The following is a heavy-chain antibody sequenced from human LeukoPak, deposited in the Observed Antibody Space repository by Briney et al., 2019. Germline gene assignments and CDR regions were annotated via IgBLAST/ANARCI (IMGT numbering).Heavy chain of an antibody. V-gene: IGHV3-74*01. CDR3: AKAATYSSGWYSYFDY. Sequence: PGGSLRLSCAASGFTFRRYWMHWVRQAPGKGLVWVSRIDSDGTNRDYADSVKGRFTISRDNAKNTVYLQMNSLRAEDMALYYCAKAATYSSGWYSYFDYWGQGTLVTVSS. J-gene: IGHJ4*02. CDR2: IDSDGTNR. D-gene: IGHD6-19*01. CDR1: GFTFRRYW.